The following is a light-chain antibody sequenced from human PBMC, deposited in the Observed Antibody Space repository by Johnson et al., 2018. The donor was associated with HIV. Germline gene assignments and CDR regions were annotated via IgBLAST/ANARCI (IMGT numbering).Light chain of an antibody. Sequence: QSVLTQPPSVSAAPGQKVTISCSGSSFNIGINFVSWYKQFPGTAPKLLMYENNKRPSGIPDRFSGSESGTSATLGITGLQTGDEADYYCGTWDSSLSAHYVFGTWTKVTVL. CDR2: ENN. CDR3: GTWDSSLSAHYV. V-gene: IGLV1-51*02. CDR1: SFNIGINF. J-gene: IGLJ1*01.